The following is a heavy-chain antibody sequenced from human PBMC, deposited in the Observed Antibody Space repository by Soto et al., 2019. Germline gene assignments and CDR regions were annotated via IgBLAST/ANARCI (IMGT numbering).Heavy chain of an antibody. Sequence: QVQLVQSGAEVMKPGSSVKVSCKASGGTFSNYAISWVRQAPGQGLEWMGGIIPIFGTTYYAQKFQGRVNIIADESTTTVYLELSSLRSEDTAMYYCARVEAVAGIYNYHGLDVWGQGTAVSVSS. CDR2: IIPIFGTT. D-gene: IGHD6-19*01. CDR3: ARVEAVAGIYNYHGLDV. V-gene: IGHV1-69*12. CDR1: GGTFSNYA. J-gene: IGHJ6*02.